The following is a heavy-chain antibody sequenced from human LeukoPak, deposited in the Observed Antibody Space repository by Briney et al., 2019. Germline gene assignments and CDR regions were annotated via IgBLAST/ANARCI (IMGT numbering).Heavy chain of an antibody. CDR3: ARALNYYDSSAPYYYYYMDV. D-gene: IGHD3-22*01. CDR1: GFTVSSNY. CDR2: IYSGGST. V-gene: IGHV3-53*01. Sequence: AGGSLRLSCAASGFTVSSNYMSWVRQAPGKGLEWVSVIYSGGSTYYADSVKGRFTISRDSSKNTLYLQMNSLRTEDTAVYYCARALNYYDSSAPYYYYYMDVWGKGTTVTVSS. J-gene: IGHJ6*03.